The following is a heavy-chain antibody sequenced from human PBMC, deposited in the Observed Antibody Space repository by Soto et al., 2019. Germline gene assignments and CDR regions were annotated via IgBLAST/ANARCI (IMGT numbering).Heavy chain of an antibody. D-gene: IGHD4-4*01. CDR3: ARDGSNDDVAY. J-gene: IGHJ4*02. CDR2: IWNDGSTT. CDR1: GFSFSPSG. Sequence: LVESGGGVAQPGRSLRLSCTTSGFSFSPSGMHWVRQAPGKGLEWVGIIWNDGSTTHYADSVKGRFTISRDNSKNTLYLQMNSLRDEDTAVYYGARDGSNDDVAYWGQGTLVTAAS. V-gene: IGHV3-33*01.